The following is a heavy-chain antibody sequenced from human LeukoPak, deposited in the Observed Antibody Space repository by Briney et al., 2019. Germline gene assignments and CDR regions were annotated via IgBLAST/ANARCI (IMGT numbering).Heavy chain of an antibody. J-gene: IGHJ6*03. CDR2: INPNSGGT. D-gene: IGHD2-2*01. CDR3: ARGCQYQLLVFLYYYMDV. CDR1: GYTFTSNY. V-gene: IGHV1-2*02. Sequence: ASVKVSCKAFGYTFTSNYMHWVRQAPGQGLEWMGWINPNSGGTNYAQKFQGRVTMTRDTSISTAYMELSRLTSDDTAVYYCARGCQYQLLVFLYYYMDVWGKGTTVTISS.